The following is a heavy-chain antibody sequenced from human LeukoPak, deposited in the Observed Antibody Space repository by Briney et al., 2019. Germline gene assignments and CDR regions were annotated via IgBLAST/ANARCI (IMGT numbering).Heavy chain of an antibody. V-gene: IGHV1-46*01. Sequence: GASVKVSCKASGYTFTSYYMHWVRQAPGQGLEWMGIINPSGGSTSYAQKFRGRVTMTRDTSTSTVYMELSSLRSEDTAVYYCARDPSSGPSDNWFDPWGQGTLVTVSS. CDR3: ARDPSSGPSDNWFDP. CDR2: INPSGGST. D-gene: IGHD6-19*01. CDR1: GYTFTSYY. J-gene: IGHJ5*02.